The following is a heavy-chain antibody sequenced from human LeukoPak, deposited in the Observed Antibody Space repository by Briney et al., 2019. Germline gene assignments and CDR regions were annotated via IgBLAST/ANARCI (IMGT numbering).Heavy chain of an antibody. Sequence: SETLSLTCTVSGGSISTFHWTWIRQPPGKGLEWIGYVYYNGSTNYNPSLKSRVTISVDTSRNQFSLKLNSVTAADTAVYYCGRDALVGYFSYYYMDVWGKGTTVTVSS. D-gene: IGHD2-15*01. J-gene: IGHJ6*03. CDR2: VYYNGST. CDR3: GRDALVGYFSYYYMDV. V-gene: IGHV4-59*01. CDR1: GGSISTFH.